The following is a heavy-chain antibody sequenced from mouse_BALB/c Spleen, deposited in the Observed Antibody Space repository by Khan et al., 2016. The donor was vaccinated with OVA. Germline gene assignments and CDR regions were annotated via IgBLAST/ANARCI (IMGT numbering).Heavy chain of an antibody. D-gene: IGHD1-2*01. CDR1: GYSITNGYG. Sequence: EVQLQESGPGLVKPSQSLSLTCTVTGYSITNGYGWNWIRQFPGNKLEWMGYISYSGSTNYNPSLKSRISITRDTSKNQFFLQLNSVTTDDTATYYCARTARIKYWGQGTTLTVSS. CDR3: ARTARIKY. J-gene: IGHJ2*01. V-gene: IGHV3-2*02. CDR2: ISYSGST.